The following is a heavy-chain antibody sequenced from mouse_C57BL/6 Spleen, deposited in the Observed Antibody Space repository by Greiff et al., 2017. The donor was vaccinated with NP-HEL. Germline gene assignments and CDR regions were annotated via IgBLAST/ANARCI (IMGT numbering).Heavy chain of an antibody. V-gene: IGHV1-64*01. CDR3: ARPYDDGGGYWYFDV. Sequence: QVQLQQSGAELVKPGASVKLSCKASGYTFTSYWMHWVKQRPGQGLEWIGMIHPNSGSTNYNEKFKSKATLTVDKSSSTAYMQLSSLTSEDSAVYCCARPYDDGGGYWYFDVWGTGTTVTVSS. CDR1: GYTFTSYW. CDR2: IHPNSGST. J-gene: IGHJ1*03. D-gene: IGHD2-4*01.